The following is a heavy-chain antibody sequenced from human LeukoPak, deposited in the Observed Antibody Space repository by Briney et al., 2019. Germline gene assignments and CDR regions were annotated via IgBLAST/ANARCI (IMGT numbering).Heavy chain of an antibody. CDR2: IYYSGST. CDR3: ARRAHSSSFVFDP. D-gene: IGHD6-13*01. J-gene: IGHJ5*02. Sequence: PSETLSLTCTVSGGSISSSSYYWGWIRQPPGKGLEWIGSIYYSGSTYYNPSLKSRVTISVGTSKNQFSLKLSSVTAADTAVYYCARRAHSSSFVFDPWGQGTLVTVSS. CDR1: GGSISSSSYY. V-gene: IGHV4-39*01.